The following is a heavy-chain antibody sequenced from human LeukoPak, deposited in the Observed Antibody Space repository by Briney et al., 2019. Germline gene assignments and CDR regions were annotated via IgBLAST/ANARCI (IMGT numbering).Heavy chain of an antibody. CDR1: GYSISSDSY. V-gene: IGHV4-38-2*01. J-gene: IGHJ4*02. CDR3: GGPRSAFQPFDY. CDR2: IYQSGST. D-gene: IGHD3-3*01. Sequence: PSETLSLTCSVSGYSISSDSYWDWIRQPPGKGLEYIGSIYQSGSTYYSPSLKGRLPISIDTSKNQFSLKVHSVTAADTAVYYCGGPRSAFQPFDYWGQGALVTVSS.